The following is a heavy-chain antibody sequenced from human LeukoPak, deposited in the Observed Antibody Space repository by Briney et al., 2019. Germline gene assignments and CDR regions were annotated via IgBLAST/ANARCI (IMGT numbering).Heavy chain of an antibody. V-gene: IGHV4-34*01. CDR1: GGSISSYY. Sequence: PSETLSLTCTVSGGSISSYYWSWIRQPPGKGLEWIGEINHSGSTNYNPSLKSRVTISVDTSKNQFSLKLSSVTAADTAVYYCARHGIVDIVATIIDYWGQGTLVTVSS. D-gene: IGHD5-12*01. CDR2: INHSGST. CDR3: ARHGIVDIVATIIDY. J-gene: IGHJ4*02.